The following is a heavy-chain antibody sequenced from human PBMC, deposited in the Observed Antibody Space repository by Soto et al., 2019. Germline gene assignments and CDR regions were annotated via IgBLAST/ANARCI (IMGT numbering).Heavy chain of an antibody. CDR1: GFTFSGYG. CDR3: AKATGNNWYFDL. CDR2: ISYDGSNK. V-gene: IGHV3-30*18. Sequence: GGSLRLSCAASGFTFSGYGMHWVRQAPGKGLEWVADISYDGSNKNYADSVKGRFTISRDNSKNTLYLQMHSLRAEDTAVYYCAKATGNNWYFDLWGRGTLVTVSS. D-gene: IGHD2-8*02. J-gene: IGHJ2*01.